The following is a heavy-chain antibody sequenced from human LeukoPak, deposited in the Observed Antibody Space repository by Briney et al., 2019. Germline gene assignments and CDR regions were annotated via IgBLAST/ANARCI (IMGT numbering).Heavy chain of an antibody. D-gene: IGHD3-3*01. J-gene: IGHJ4*02. CDR2: IIPIFGTA. CDR1: GGTFSSYA. V-gene: IGHV1-69*13. Sequence: GASVTVSCKASGGTFSSYAISWVRQAPGQGLEWMGGIIPIFGTANYAQKFQGRVTITAGESTSTAYMELSSLRSEDTAVYYCASGYDFWSGPRSYFDYWGQGTLVTVSS. CDR3: ASGYDFWSGPRSYFDY.